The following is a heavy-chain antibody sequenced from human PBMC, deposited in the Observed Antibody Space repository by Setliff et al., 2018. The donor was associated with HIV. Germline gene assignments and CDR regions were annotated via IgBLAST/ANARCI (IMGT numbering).Heavy chain of an antibody. J-gene: IGHJ4*02. CDR3: ARSRSSYYDILTGYRYYVDY. V-gene: IGHV4-39*01. CDR2: IYYSGST. Sequence: SETLSLTCTVSGGSISSSSYYWGWIRQPPGKGLEWIGSIYYSGSTYYNPYLKSRVTISVDTSKNQFSLKLSSVTAADTAVYYCARSRSSYYDILTGYRYYVDYWGQGTLVTVSS. D-gene: IGHD3-9*01. CDR1: GGSISSSSYY.